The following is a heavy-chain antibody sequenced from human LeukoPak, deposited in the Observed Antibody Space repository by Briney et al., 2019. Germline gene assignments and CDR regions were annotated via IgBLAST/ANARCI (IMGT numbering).Heavy chain of an antibody. V-gene: IGHV4-34*01. CDR1: GGSFSGYY. CDR2: INHSGSA. D-gene: IGHD5-18*01. J-gene: IGHJ4*02. Sequence: SETLSLTCAVYGGSFSGYYWSWIRQPPGKGLEWIGKINHSGSANYNPSLKSGVTISGDTSKNQFSLKLSSVTAADTAVYYCARGATAMVTDFDYWGQGTLVTVSS. CDR3: ARGATAMVTDFDY.